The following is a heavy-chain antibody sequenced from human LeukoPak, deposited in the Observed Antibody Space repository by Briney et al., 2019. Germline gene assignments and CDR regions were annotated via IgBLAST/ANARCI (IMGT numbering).Heavy chain of an antibody. CDR3: ARGGSFGTY. D-gene: IGHD3-10*01. V-gene: IGHV1-18*04. J-gene: IGHJ4*02. CDR1: GYTFTGYY. CDR2: ISAYNGNT. Sequence: ASVKVSCKASGYTFTGYYMHWVRQAPGQGLEWMGWISAYNGNTNYAQKLQGRITLTTDTSTSTAYMELRSLRSDDTAVYYCARGGSFGTYWGQGTLVTASS.